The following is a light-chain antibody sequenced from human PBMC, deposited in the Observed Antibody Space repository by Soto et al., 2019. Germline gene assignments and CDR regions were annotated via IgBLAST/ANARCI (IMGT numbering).Light chain of an antibody. CDR2: DVS. CDR1: SSDVGGYNY. CDR3: SSYTSSSTPCV. J-gene: IGLJ1*01. V-gene: IGLV2-14*01. Sequence: QSALTQPASMSGSPGQSITISCTGTSSDVGGYNYVSWYQQHPGKAPKLMIYDVSNRPSGVSNRFSGSKSGNTASLTISGLQTEDEADYYCSSYTSSSTPCVFGTGTELTVL.